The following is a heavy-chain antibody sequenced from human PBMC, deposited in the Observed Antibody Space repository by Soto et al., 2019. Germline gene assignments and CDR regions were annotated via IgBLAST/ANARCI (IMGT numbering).Heavy chain of an antibody. CDR3: AHTYYVSRAYLED. Sequence: SGPTLVNPTQTLTLTCTFSGFSLSTSSGVGVAWIRQPPGKALEWLALIYWDNDKRYSPSLKNRLTITKDTSTNQVVLTIANMDLFYTATYYCAHTYYVSRAYLEDWGQGTLVTVSS. CDR1: GFSLSTSSGVG. V-gene: IGHV2-5*02. CDR2: IYWDNDK. D-gene: IGHD3-10*02. J-gene: IGHJ4*02.